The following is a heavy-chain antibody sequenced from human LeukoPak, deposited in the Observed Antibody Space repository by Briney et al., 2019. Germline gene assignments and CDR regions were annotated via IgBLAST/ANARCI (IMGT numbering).Heavy chain of an antibody. CDR1: GYTFTSYG. D-gene: IGHD6-13*01. V-gene: IGHV1-18*01. J-gene: IGHJ5*02. CDR3: ARLSGAAGTDWFDP. Sequence: SVKVSCKASGYTFTSYGISWVRQAPGQGLEWMGWISSYNGNTNYAQKLQGRVTMTTDTSTSTAYMELRSLRSDDTAVYYCARLSGAAGTDWFDPWGQGTLVSVSS. CDR2: ISSYNGNT.